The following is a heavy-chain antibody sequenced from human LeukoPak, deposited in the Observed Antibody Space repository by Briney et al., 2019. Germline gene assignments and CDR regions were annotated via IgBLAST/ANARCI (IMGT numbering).Heavy chain of an antibody. CDR1: GYIFSNYG. CDR3: ARDFAWGSGGAPIDDNWLDP. CDR2: ISGHSGNT. Sequence: ASVKVSCKASGYIFSNYGITWVRQAPGHGLEWMGWISGHSGNTNYAQKFQDRATMTTDTSTSTAYMELRSLRFDDTAVYYCARDFAWGSGGAPIDDNWLDPWGQGTLVTVSS. J-gene: IGHJ5*02. D-gene: IGHD7-27*01. V-gene: IGHV1-18*01.